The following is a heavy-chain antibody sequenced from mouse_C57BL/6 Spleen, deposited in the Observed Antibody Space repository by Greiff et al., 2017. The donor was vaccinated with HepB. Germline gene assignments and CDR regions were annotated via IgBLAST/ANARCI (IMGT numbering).Heavy chain of an antibody. V-gene: IGHV14-1*01. CDR1: GFNIKDYY. CDR2: IDPEDCDT. J-gene: IGHJ4*01. D-gene: IGHD2-5*01. CDR3: TSNYYAMDY. Sequence: VQLKESGAELVRPGASVKLSCTASGFNIKDYYMHWVKQRPEQGLEWIGRIDPEDCDTEYAPKFQGKATMTADTSSNTAYLQLSSLTSEDTAGYYWTSNYYAMDYWGQGTSVTDSA.